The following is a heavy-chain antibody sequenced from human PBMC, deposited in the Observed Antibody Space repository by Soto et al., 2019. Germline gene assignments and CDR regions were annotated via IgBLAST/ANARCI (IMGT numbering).Heavy chain of an antibody. V-gene: IGHV3-53*01. Sequence: GGSLRLSCAASGFTVSSNYMSWVRQAPGKGLAWVSTIYSGGSTYYAGSVKGRFTISRDSSKNTLYLQMNSLRAEDTAVYYCARVSGLLLRAWFDPWGQGTLVTVSS. J-gene: IGHJ5*02. CDR3: ARVSGLLLRAWFDP. CDR2: IYSGGST. CDR1: GFTVSSNY. D-gene: IGHD3-22*01.